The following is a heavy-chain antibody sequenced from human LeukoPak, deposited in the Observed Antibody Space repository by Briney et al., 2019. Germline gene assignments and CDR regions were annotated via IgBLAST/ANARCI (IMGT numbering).Heavy chain of an antibody. V-gene: IGHV3-30*19. Sequence: GGSLRLSCAASGFSFSTYGMHWVRQALGKGLEWVAVISYDGSNKYYADSVKGRFTISRDNSKNTLYLQMNSLRVEDTAIYYCARSYYDVLTGYGEVDFWGQGTLVTVSS. CDR2: ISYDGSNK. J-gene: IGHJ4*02. D-gene: IGHD3-9*01. CDR3: ARSYYDVLTGYGEVDF. CDR1: GFSFSTYG.